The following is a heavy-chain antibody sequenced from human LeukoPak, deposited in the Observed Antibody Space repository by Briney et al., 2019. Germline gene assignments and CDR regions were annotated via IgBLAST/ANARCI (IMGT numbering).Heavy chain of an antibody. Sequence: SETLSLTCTVSGGSISSYYWSWIRQPPGKGLEWIGYIYYSGSTNYNPSLKGRVTISVDTSRNQFSLKLSSVTAADTAVYYCASHRRGASDYWGQGTLVTVSS. CDR2: IYYSGST. J-gene: IGHJ4*02. CDR1: GGSISSYY. D-gene: IGHD3-10*01. V-gene: IGHV4-59*01. CDR3: ASHRRGASDY.